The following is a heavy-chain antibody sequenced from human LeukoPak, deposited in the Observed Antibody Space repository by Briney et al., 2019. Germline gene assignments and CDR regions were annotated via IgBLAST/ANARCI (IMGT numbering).Heavy chain of an antibody. J-gene: IGHJ6*03. CDR1: GGSFSGYY. CDR2: INHSGST. V-gene: IGHV4-34*01. CDR3: ARAQTYCSGGSCYSPGSLYYYYYYMDV. Sequence: KSSETLSLTCAVYGGSFSGYYWSWIRQPPGKGLEWIGEINHSGSTNYNPSLKSRVTISVDTSKNQFSLKLSSVTAADTAVYYCARAQTYCSGGSCYSPGSLYYYYYYMDVWGKGTTVTVSS. D-gene: IGHD2-15*01.